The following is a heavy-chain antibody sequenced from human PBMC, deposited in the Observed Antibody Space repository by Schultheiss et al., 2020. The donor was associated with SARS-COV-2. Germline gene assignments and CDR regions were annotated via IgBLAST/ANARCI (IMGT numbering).Heavy chain of an antibody. Sequence: SQTLSLTCTVSGGSVSSGSYYWSWIRQPPGKGLEWIGYIYYSGSTNYNPSLKSRVTISVDTSKNQFSLKLSSVTAADTAVYYCASPGIAARSPLVYWGQGTLVTVSS. D-gene: IGHD6-6*01. CDR2: IYYSGST. V-gene: IGHV4-61*01. J-gene: IGHJ4*02. CDR3: ASPGIAARSPLVY. CDR1: GGSVSSGSYY.